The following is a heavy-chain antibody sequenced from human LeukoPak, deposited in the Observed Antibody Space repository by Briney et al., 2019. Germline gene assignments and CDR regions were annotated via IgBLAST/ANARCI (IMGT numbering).Heavy chain of an antibody. CDR1: GGSISSGGYY. J-gene: IGHJ6*03. V-gene: IGHV4-31*03. CDR3: ARELDSEVTQEVRYYYYMDV. CDR2: IYYSGST. D-gene: IGHD1-1*01. Sequence: SETLSLTCTVSGGSISSGGYYWSWIRQHPGKGLEWIGYIYYSGSTYYNPSLKSRVTISVDTSKNQFSLKLSSVTAADTAVYYCARELDSEVTQEVRYYYYMDVWGKGTTVTVSS.